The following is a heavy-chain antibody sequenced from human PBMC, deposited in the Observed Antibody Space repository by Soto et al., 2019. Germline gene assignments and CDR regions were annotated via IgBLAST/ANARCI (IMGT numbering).Heavy chain of an antibody. CDR3: ARKKMFIAVAGKPNYGMDV. Sequence: GGSLRLSCAASGFTFSTYSMNWARQAPGKGLEWVSSVSRSSSEIYYADSVKGRFTVSRDNAKNSLYLQMNSLRAEDTAIYYCARKKMFIAVAGKPNYGMDVVGHGTTVTVSS. V-gene: IGHV3-21*01. J-gene: IGHJ6*02. CDR1: GFTFSTYS. D-gene: IGHD6-19*01. CDR2: VSRSSSEI.